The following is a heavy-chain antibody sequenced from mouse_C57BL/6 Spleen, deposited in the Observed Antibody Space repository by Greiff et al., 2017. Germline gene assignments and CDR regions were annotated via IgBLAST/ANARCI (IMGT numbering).Heavy chain of an antibody. Sequence: EVKVEEPGGGLVKPGGSLKLSCEASGFTFSDYGMHWVRQAPEKGLEWVAYISSGSSTIYYEDTVKGRFTISRDNAKNTRCLQMTSLRSEDTAMCYCARRGITTVGPYAMDCWGQGTSVTVSS. CDR2: ISSGSSTI. J-gene: IGHJ4*01. D-gene: IGHD1-1*01. CDR1: GFTFSDYG. CDR3: ARRGITTVGPYAMDC. V-gene: IGHV5-17*01.